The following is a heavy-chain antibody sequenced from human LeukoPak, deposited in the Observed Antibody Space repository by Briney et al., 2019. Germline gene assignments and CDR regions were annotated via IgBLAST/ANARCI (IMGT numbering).Heavy chain of an antibody. D-gene: IGHD4-17*01. CDR3: ARGSFGDYAYGLDY. CDR1: GGSISSGGYY. CDR2: IYYSGST. J-gene: IGHJ4*02. V-gene: IGHV4-31*03. Sequence: PSETLSLTCTVSGGSISSGGYYWSWIRQHPGKGLEWIGYIYYSGSTYYNPSLKSRVTISVDTSKNQFSLKLSSVTAADTAMYYCARGSFGDYAYGLDYWGQGTLVTVSS.